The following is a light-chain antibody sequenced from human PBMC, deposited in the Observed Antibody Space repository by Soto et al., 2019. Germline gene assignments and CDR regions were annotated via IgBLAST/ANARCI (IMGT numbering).Light chain of an antibody. Sequence: EIVLTQSPGTLSLSPGERATLSCRASQSVSSSNLAWYQQKPGQAPRLLMSDASTRATGIPDRFSGSGSGTDFTLTINRLEPDDFAVYYCQQYGRSPRTFGQGTKLEIQ. CDR1: QSVSSSN. CDR3: QQYGRSPRT. CDR2: DAS. V-gene: IGKV3-20*01. J-gene: IGKJ2*02.